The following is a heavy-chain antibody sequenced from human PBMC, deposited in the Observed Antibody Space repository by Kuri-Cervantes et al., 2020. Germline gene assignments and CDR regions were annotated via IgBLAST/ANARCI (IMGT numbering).Heavy chain of an antibody. CDR3: AKDIRGGYTSHYFDY. J-gene: IGHJ4*02. CDR1: GFSFNSHA. D-gene: IGHD3-22*01. Sequence: GGSLRLSCAASGFSFNSHAMHWVRQAPGKGLEWVSGISWNSGSIGYADSVKGRFTISRDNAKNSLYLQMNSLRAEDTALYYCAKDIRGGYTSHYFDYWGQGTLVTVSS. V-gene: IGHV3-9*01. CDR2: ISWNSGSI.